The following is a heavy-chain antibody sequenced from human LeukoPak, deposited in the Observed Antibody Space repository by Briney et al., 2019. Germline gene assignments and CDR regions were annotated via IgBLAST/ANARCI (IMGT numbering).Heavy chain of an antibody. J-gene: IGHJ4*02. CDR3: AKRLTVAGPSFGY. V-gene: IGHV3-23*01. D-gene: IGHD6-19*01. CDR1: GFTFSSYA. CDR2: ISGSGDT. Sequence: PGGSLRLSCTASGFTFSSYAMSWVRQAPEKGLEWVSLISGSGDTYYADSVKGRFTISRDNSKNTLYLQMNSLRAEDTAIYYCAKRLTVAGPSFGYWGQGTLVTVSS.